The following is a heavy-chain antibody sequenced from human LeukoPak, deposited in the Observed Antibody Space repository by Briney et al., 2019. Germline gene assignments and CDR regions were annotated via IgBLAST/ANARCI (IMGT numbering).Heavy chain of an antibody. CDR1: GYSFNDYY. J-gene: IGHJ4*02. CDR3: ARDSSDILTGYYHF. V-gene: IGHV1-2*02. CDR2: INPNSGRT. Sequence: GASVKVSCKTSGYSFNDYYLHWVRQAPGQGLKWMGWINPNSGRTHYAPKFQGRVTLTTDTSITTAYMELSSLISGDTALYYCARDSSDILTGYYHFWGQGTLVTVSS. D-gene: IGHD3-9*01.